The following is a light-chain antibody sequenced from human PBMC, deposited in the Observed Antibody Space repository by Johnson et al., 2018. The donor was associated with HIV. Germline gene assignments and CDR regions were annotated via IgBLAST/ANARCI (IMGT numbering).Light chain of an antibody. J-gene: IGLJ1*01. V-gene: IGLV1-51*01. CDR2: DNN. Sequence: HSVLTQPPSVSAAPGQKVTISCSGSSSNIGNNYVSWYQQFPGTAPKLLIYDNNKRPSGIPDRFSGSKSGTSASLAISGLQAEDEADYYCAAWDDSLRGVFGTGTKVTVL. CDR1: SSNIGNNY. CDR3: AAWDDSLRGV.